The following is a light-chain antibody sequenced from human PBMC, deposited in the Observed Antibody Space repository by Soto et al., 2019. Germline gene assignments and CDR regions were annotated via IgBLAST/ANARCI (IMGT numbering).Light chain of an antibody. CDR1: QDIQNA. Sequence: DLQMTQSPSSLSASVGDRVTITCRASQDIQNALGWYQQKPGKAPKRLIYAASSLQSGVPARFRGSRSGTEFTLTISSLQPEDFATYYCLQHESNVWTFGQGTKVEIK. V-gene: IGKV1-17*01. CDR3: LQHESNVWT. CDR2: AAS. J-gene: IGKJ1*01.